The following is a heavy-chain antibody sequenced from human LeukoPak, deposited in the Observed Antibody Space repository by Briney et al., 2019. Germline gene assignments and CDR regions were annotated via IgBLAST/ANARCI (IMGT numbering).Heavy chain of an antibody. D-gene: IGHD2-2*02. Sequence: GRSLRLSCAASGFTFSSYAMSWGRQAPGKGLEWVSAISGSGGSTYYADSVKGRFTISRDNSKNTLYLQMNSLRAEDTAVYYCARGGDIVVVPAAIRSSGWFDPWGQGTLVTVSS. CDR2: ISGSGGST. V-gene: IGHV3-23*01. J-gene: IGHJ5*02. CDR3: ARGGDIVVVPAAIRSSGWFDP. CDR1: GFTFSSYA.